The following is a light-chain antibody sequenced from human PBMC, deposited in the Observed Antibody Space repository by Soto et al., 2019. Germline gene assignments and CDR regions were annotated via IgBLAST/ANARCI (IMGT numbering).Light chain of an antibody. CDR3: QQYNRWPLT. CDR1: QTVYTY. J-gene: IGKJ5*01. CDR2: DTS. Sequence: EVVMTQSPATLSVSPGERATLSCRASQTVYTYLAWYQQTPGQPPRLLVYDTSTRATGIAARFSGSGSGTEFTLTITSLRSEDFVVYYWQQYNRWPLTFGQGTRLEVK. V-gene: IGKV3-15*01.